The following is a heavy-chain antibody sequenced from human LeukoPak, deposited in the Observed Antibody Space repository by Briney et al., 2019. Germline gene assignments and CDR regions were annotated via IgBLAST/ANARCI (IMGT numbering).Heavy chain of an antibody. CDR2: IWYDGSNK. Sequence: GGSLTLSCAASGFTFTSYGFHWVRQAPGKGLEWVAIIWYDGSNKYYADSVKGRFTISRDNSKNSVYLQMNSLRVEDTALYYCARVFPNYGMDVWGQGTTVTVSS. CDR1: GFTFTSYG. D-gene: IGHD3-10*02. CDR3: ARVFPNYGMDV. J-gene: IGHJ6*02. V-gene: IGHV3-33*01.